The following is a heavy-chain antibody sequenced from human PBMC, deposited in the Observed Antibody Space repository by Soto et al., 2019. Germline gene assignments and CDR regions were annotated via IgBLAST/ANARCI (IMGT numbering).Heavy chain of an antibody. CDR1: GGSISSSYW. CDR2: IYHSGSI. V-gene: IGHV4-4*02. CDR3: VRDPVAASGTAFDI. Sequence: QVQLQESGPGLVKPSGTLSLTCAVPGGSISSSYWWSWVRQPPGKGLEWIGEIYHSGSINYNPSLKSRVTISVDKSKNQFSLRLTSVTAADTAVYYCVRDPVAASGTAFDIWGQGTMVTVSS. D-gene: IGHD1-26*01. J-gene: IGHJ3*02.